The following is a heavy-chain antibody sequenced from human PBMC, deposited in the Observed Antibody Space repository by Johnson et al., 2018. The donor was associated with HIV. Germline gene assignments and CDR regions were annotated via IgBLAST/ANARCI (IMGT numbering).Heavy chain of an antibody. J-gene: IGHJ3*02. V-gene: IGHV3-30-3*01. CDR2: ISYDGSNK. CDR1: GFTFSSYA. CDR3: AREGRGAPHDAFDI. Sequence: VQLVESGGGVVQPGRSLRHSCAASGFTFSSYAMHWVRQAPGKGLEWVAVISYDGSNKYYADSVKGRFTISRDNSKNTLYLQMNSLRAEDTAVYYCAREGRGAPHDAFDIWGQGTMVTVSS. D-gene: IGHD2-15*01.